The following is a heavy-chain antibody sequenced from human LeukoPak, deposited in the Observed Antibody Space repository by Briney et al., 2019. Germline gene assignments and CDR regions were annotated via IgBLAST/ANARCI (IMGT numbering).Heavy chain of an antibody. CDR2: ISSSSSYI. Sequence: GGSLRLSCGASGFTFSSYEMNWVRQAPGKGLEWVSSISSSSSYIYYADSVKGRFTISRDNAKNSLYLQMNSLRAEDTAVYYCARESCSSTSCQSPYYFDYWGQGTLVTVSP. V-gene: IGHV3-21*01. CDR1: GFTFSSYE. CDR3: ARESCSSTSCQSPYYFDY. J-gene: IGHJ4*02. D-gene: IGHD2-2*01.